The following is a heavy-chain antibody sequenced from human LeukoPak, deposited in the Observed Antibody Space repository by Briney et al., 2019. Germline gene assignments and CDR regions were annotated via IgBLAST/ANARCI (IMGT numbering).Heavy chain of an antibody. CDR3: ARSPPYCSSPGCYIGWFDP. D-gene: IGHD2-2*02. CDR1: GGSISGYY. J-gene: IGHJ5*02. CDR2: IYYSGST. Sequence: PSETLSLTCTVSGGSISGYYWNWLRQPPGKGLEWIGFIYYSGSTNYNPSLKSRVTISVDTSKNQFSLKLSSVTAADTAVYYCARSPPYCSSPGCYIGWFDPWGQGTLVTVSS. V-gene: IGHV4-59*01.